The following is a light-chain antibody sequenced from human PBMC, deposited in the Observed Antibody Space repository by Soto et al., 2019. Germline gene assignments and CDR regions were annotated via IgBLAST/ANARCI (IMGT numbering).Light chain of an antibody. CDR2: GAS. CDR1: QTVGSN. CDR3: QQYGSSPWT. V-gene: IGKV3-20*01. Sequence: EIVLTQSPATLSVSPGERVTLSCRASQTVGSNLAWYQQKPGQAPRLLIYGASTRASDTPARFSGSGSGTDFTLTISRLEPEDFAVYYCQQYGSSPWTFGQGTKVDNK. J-gene: IGKJ1*01.